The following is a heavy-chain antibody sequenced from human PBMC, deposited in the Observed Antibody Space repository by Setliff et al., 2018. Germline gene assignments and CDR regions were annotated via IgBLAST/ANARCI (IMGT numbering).Heavy chain of an antibody. V-gene: IGHV3-11*03. J-gene: IGHJ4*01. CDR3: AKSPHDFWSGRVFFDY. Sequence: PGGSLRLSCVVSGFTFSDYYMSWIRQAPGKGLEWVSYIRSSNSYTNYADSVKGRFTISRDNAKNSLYLQMNSLRAEDTAVYYCAKSPHDFWSGRVFFDYWGQGILVTVSS. CDR1: GFTFSDYY. D-gene: IGHD3-3*01. CDR2: IRSSNSYT.